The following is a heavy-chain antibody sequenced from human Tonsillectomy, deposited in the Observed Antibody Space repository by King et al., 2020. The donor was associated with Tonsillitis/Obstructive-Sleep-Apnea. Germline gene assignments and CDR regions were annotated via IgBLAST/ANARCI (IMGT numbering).Heavy chain of an antibody. CDR3: ARGGFVDDSSGYYYRDYYYDMDV. V-gene: IGHV1-8*01. CDR1: GYTFTSYD. Sequence: QLVQSGAEVKKPGASVKVSCKASGYTFTSYDINWVRQATGQGLEWMGWMNPNSGNTGYAQNFQGRVTMTRNTSISTAYMELSSLRSEDTAVYYCARGGFVDDSSGYYYRDYYYDMDVWGKGTTVTVSS. CDR2: MNPNSGNT. J-gene: IGHJ6*03. D-gene: IGHD3-22*01.